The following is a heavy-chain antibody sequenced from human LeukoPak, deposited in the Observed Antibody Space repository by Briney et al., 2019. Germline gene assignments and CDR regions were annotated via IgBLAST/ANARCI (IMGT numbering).Heavy chain of an antibody. CDR2: IYYSGST. CDR1: GGSISSGGYY. Sequence: SQTLSLTCTVSGGSISSGGYYWSWIRQHPGKGLEWIGYIYYSGSTYYNPSLKSRVTISVDTSKNQFSLKLSSVTAADTAVYYCAGSSSWYNWFGPWGQGTLVTVSS. V-gene: IGHV4-31*03. D-gene: IGHD6-13*01. CDR3: AGSSSWYNWFGP. J-gene: IGHJ5*02.